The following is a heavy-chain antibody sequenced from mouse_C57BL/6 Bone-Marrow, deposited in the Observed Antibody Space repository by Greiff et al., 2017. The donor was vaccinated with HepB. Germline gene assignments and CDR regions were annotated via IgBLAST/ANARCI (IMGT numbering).Heavy chain of an antibody. V-gene: IGHV1-82*01. Sequence: QVQLKESGPELVKPGASVKISCKASGYAFSSSWMNWVKQRPGKGLEWIGRIYPGDGDTNYNGKFKGKATLTADKSSSTAYMQLSSLTSEDSAVYFCARVYLFDYWGQGTTLTVSS. J-gene: IGHJ2*01. CDR2: IYPGDGDT. CDR3: ARVYLFDY. D-gene: IGHD1-1*01. CDR1: GYAFSSSW.